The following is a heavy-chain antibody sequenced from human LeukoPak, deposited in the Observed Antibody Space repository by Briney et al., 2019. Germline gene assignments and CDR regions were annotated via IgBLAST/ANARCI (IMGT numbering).Heavy chain of an antibody. J-gene: IGHJ4*02. CDR3: ARGSTVGATESLGFDY. CDR2: INPNSGDT. Sequence: ASVKVSCKASGYTFTGYYIHWVRQAPGQGFEWMGWINPNSGDTHYAQKFQGRVTMTRDTSISTAYMELSRLRSDDTAMYYCARGSTVGATESLGFDYWGQGTPVTVSS. CDR1: GYTFTGYY. V-gene: IGHV1-2*02. D-gene: IGHD1-26*01.